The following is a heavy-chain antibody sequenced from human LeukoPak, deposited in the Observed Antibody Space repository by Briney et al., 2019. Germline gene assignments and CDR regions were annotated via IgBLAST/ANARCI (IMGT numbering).Heavy chain of an antibody. CDR2: ISSSGSTI. V-gene: IGHV3-11*04. Sequence: GGSLRLSCAASGFTFSDYYMSWIRQAPGKGLEWVSYISSSGSTIYYADSVKGRFTNSRDNAKNSLYLQMNSLRAEDTAVYYCARSPTLGRDFDYWGQGTLVTVSS. CDR3: ARSPTLGRDFDY. J-gene: IGHJ4*02. CDR1: GFTFSDYY.